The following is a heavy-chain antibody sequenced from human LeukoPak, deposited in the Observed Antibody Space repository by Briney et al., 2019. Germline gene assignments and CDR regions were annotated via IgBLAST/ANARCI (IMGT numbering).Heavy chain of an antibody. J-gene: IGHJ4*02. V-gene: IGHV3-7*01. CDR3: ARGIRDFWSGYYQDY. Sequence: GGSLRLSCAASGFTFSSYWMSWVRQAPGKGLEWVANIKQDGSEKYYVDSVKGRFTISRDNAKNSLYLQMNSLRAEDTAVYYCARGIRDFWSGYYQDYWGQGTLVTVSS. CDR2: IKQDGSEK. CDR1: GFTFSSYW. D-gene: IGHD3-3*01.